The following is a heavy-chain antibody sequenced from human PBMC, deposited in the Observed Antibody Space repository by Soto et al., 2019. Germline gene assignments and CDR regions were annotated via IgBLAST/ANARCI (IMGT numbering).Heavy chain of an antibody. V-gene: IGHV3-30-3*01. CDR3: ARDRLRSNWIVFPCSSYGMDV. J-gene: IGHJ6*02. Sequence: QVQLVESGGGVVQPGRSLRLSCAASGFTFSSYAMHWVRQAPGKGLEWVAVISYDGSNKYYADSVKGRFTISRDNSKNTALLQMNSLRAEDTAVYYCARDRLRSNWIVFPCSSYGMDVWGQGTTVTVSS. D-gene: IGHD1-1*01. CDR2: ISYDGSNK. CDR1: GFTFSSYA.